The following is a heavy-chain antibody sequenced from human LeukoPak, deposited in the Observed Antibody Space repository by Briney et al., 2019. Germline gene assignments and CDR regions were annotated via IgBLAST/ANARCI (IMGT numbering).Heavy chain of an antibody. CDR1: GFTFDDYA. CDR2: ISWNSGSI. CDR3: AKDMSGNTYYGSGSFDY. V-gene: IGHV3-9*03. J-gene: IGHJ4*02. Sequence: GGSLRLSCAASGFTFDDYAMHWVRQAPGKGLEWVSGISWNSGSIGYADSVKGRFTISSDNAKNSLYLQMNSLRAEDMALYYCAKDMSGNTYYGSGSFDYWGQGTLVTVSS. D-gene: IGHD3-10*01.